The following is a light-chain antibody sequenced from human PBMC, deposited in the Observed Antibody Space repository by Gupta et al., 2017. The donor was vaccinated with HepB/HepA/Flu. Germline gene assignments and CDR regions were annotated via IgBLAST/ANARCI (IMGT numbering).Light chain of an antibody. V-gene: IGKV2-28*01. CDR3: MQALQTPG. CDR1: QSLLHSNGYNY. Sequence: DIVMTQSPLSLPVTPGEPASISCRSSQSLLHSNGYNYLDWYLQKPGQSPQLLIYLGSNRASGVPDRFSGNGSGTDFTLKISRVEAEDVGVYYCMQALQTPGFGQGTKLEIK. J-gene: IGKJ2*03. CDR2: LGS.